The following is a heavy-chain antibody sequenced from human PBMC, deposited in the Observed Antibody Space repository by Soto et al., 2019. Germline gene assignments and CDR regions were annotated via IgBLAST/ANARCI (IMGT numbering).Heavy chain of an antibody. V-gene: IGHV4-39*01. CDR1: GGSISSGSYY. CDR2: INYSGNT. J-gene: IGHJ4*02. Sequence: SETLSLTCSVSGGSISSGSYYWIWIRQPPGKGLEWIGSINYSGNTYYSPSLTSRVTISVDTSKNQFSLKLSPVTTADTAVYYCARLVFCSGGGCPTNYFDYWGQGTLVTVSS. D-gene: IGHD2-15*01. CDR3: ARLVFCSGGGCPTNYFDY.